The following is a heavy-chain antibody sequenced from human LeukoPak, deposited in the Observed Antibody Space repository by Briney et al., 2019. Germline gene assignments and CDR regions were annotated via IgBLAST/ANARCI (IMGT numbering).Heavy chain of an antibody. D-gene: IGHD5-18*01. Sequence: PGGALRLPCAASGFTFSSYWMHWVRQAPGKGLVWVSRINNDGSSISYADSVKGRFTISRDNAKNTLYLQMNSLRAEDTAVYSCARFPEELWGDYYYYGMDVWGQGTTVTVSS. CDR2: INNDGSSI. J-gene: IGHJ6*02. V-gene: IGHV3-74*01. CDR3: ARFPEELWGDYYYYGMDV. CDR1: GFTFSSYW.